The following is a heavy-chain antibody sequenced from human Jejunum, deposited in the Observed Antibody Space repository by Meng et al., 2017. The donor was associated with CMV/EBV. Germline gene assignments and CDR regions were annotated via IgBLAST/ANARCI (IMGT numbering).Heavy chain of an antibody. CDR2: IYSGGST. V-gene: IGHV3-66*01. Sequence: VHLLGSGGALVQPGGSLRLSCAASGFSVSRHYMSWVRQAPGKGLEWVSVIYSGGSTYYADSVKGRFTISRDTSKNTLYLQMNSLRAEDTAVYYCAREHYANPGYWGQGTLVTVSS. CDR3: AREHYANPGY. D-gene: IGHD3-16*01. J-gene: IGHJ4*02. CDR1: GFSVSRHY.